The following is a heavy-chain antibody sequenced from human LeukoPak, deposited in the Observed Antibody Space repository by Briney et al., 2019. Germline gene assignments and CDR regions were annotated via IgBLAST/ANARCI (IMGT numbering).Heavy chain of an antibody. CDR1: GGTFSSYA. J-gene: IGHJ4*02. CDR3: ARVPGYCSSTSCLDDDY. V-gene: IGHV1-69*13. CDR2: IIPIFGTA. Sequence: ASVKVSCKASGGTFSSYAISWVRQAPGQGLEWMGGIIPIFGTANYAQKFQGRVTITADESTSTAYMELSSLRSEDTAVYYCARVPGYCSSTSCLDDDYRGQGTLVTVSS. D-gene: IGHD2-2*01.